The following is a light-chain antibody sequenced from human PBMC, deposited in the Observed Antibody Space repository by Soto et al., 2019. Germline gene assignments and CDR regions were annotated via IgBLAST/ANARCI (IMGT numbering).Light chain of an antibody. CDR2: GGS. CDR1: QSVNSDY. V-gene: IGKV3-20*01. CDR3: QHYGRSPRFT. J-gene: IGKJ3*01. Sequence: EIVLTQSPGTLSLSPGERATLSCRASQSVNSDYLAWYQQKPGQAPRVLIYGGSSRATGIPDRFSASGSGTDLTLTISRLEPEDFAVYYCQHYGRSPRFTFGPGTKVDVK.